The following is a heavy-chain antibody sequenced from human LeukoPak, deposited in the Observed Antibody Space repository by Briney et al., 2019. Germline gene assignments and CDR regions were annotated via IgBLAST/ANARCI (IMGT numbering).Heavy chain of an antibody. CDR2: IYSGGIT. J-gene: IGHJ6*02. V-gene: IGHV3-53*01. CDR1: GFTVSSNY. D-gene: IGHD1-26*01. Sequence: GESLRLSCAASGFTVSSNYMSWVRQAPGKGLEWVSVIYSGGITYYADSVKGRFTISRDNSKNTLYLQMNSLRAEDTAVYYCARDAASGSYDDYYYGMDVWGQGTTVTVSS. CDR3: ARDAASGSYDDYYYGMDV.